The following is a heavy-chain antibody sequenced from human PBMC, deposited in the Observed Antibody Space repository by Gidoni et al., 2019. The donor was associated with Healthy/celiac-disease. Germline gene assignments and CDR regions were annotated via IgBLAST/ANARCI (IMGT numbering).Heavy chain of an antibody. Sequence: QVQLQQWGAGLLKPSETLSLTCAVYGGSFSGYYWSWIRQPPGKGLEWIGEINHSGSTNYNPSRKSRVTISVDTSKNQFSLKLSSVTAADTAVYYCARSPLEMATIKPGGYFDYWGQGTLVTVSS. CDR2: INHSGST. CDR3: ARSPLEMATIKPGGYFDY. V-gene: IGHV4-34*01. D-gene: IGHD5-12*01. CDR1: GGSFSGYY. J-gene: IGHJ4*02.